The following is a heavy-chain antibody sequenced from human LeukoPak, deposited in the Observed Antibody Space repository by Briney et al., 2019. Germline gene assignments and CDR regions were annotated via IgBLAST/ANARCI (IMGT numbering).Heavy chain of an antibody. CDR2: IYSSEST. D-gene: IGHD3-3*01. CDR1: GGSISSYY. V-gene: IGHV4-4*07. CDR3: ARDHDFWSGFFDY. Sequence: PSETLSLTCTVSGGSISSYYWSWIRQPAGKGLEWIGRIYSSESTNYNPSLKSRVSMSVDTSRNQFSLKLSSVTAADTAVYFCARDHDFWSGFFDYWGQGTLVTVPS. J-gene: IGHJ4*02.